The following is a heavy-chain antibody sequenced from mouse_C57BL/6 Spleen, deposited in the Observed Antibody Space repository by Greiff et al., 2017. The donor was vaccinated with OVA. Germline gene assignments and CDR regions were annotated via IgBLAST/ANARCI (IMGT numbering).Heavy chain of an antibody. V-gene: IGHV5-17*01. D-gene: IGHD2-4*01. J-gene: IGHJ3*01. Sequence: EVMLVESGGGLVKPGGSLKLSCAASGFTFSDYGMHWVRQAPEQGLEWVAYISSGSSTIYYADTVKGRFTISRDNAKNTLFLQITSLRSEDTAMYYCARRDYDGGFAYWGQGTLVTVSA. CDR1: GFTFSDYG. CDR2: ISSGSSTI. CDR3: ARRDYDGGFAY.